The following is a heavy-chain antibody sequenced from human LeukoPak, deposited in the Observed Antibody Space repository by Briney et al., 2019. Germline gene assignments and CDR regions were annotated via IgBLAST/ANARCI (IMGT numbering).Heavy chain of an antibody. J-gene: IGHJ6*02. CDR2: ISGSGGST. CDR3: ARGMPAHNMYFYGMGV. D-gene: IGHD2-2*01. V-gene: IGHV3-23*01. Sequence: GGSLRLSCAASGFTFSNYAMSWVRQAPGKGLEWVSGISGSGGSTYYADSVKGRFTISRDNAKNSLYLQMNSLRAEDTAVYYCARGMPAHNMYFYGMGVWGQGTTVAVSS. CDR1: GFTFSNYA.